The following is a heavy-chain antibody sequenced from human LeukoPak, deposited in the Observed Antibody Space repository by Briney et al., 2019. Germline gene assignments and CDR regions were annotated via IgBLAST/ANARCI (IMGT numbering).Heavy chain of an antibody. J-gene: IGHJ5*02. D-gene: IGHD1-26*01. Sequence: GGSLRLSCAASGFTFSDYYMSWIRQAPGQVLEWVSCISTSSTYTYYADSVKGRFTISRDNAKNSLYLQMNSLRVEDTAVYYCAGDMVGATGAFDPWGQGTLVTVSS. CDR1: GFTFSDYY. CDR3: AGDMVGATGAFDP. CDR2: ISTSSTYT. V-gene: IGHV3-11*06.